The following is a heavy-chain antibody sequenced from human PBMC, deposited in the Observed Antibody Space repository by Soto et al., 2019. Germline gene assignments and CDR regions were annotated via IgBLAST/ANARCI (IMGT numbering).Heavy chain of an antibody. J-gene: IGHJ4*02. CDR2: IWSDGGNK. CDR1: GFTFSDYG. CDR3: ARASGSFDY. V-gene: IGHV3-33*01. D-gene: IGHD3-10*01. Sequence: PGGSLRLSCAASGFTFSDYGIHWVRQAPGKGLEWVAVIWSDGGNKYYADSVKGRFIISRDNSKNTLYLQMNNLRVEDSAVYYCARASGSFDYWGQGTLVTVSS.